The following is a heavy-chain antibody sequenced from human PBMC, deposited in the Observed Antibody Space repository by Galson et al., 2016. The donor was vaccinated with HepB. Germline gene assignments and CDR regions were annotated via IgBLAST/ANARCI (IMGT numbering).Heavy chain of an antibody. CDR1: GFTFDDYT. V-gene: IGHV3-43*01. J-gene: IGHJ6*02. CDR2: ISWDGRSP. D-gene: IGHD3-10*01. Sequence: SLRLSCAASGFTFDDYTMHWVRQAPGKGLEWVALISWDGRSPDYADSVRGRFTISRDNRQDLLYLQMNDLTSEDTALSYCGEAWGSLWESSGKGMDVWGQGTAVIVSS. CDR3: GEAWGSLWESSGKGMDV.